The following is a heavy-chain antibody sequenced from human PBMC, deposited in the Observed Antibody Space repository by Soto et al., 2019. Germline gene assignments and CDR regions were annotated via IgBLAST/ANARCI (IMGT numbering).Heavy chain of an antibody. Sequence: PSETLSLTCSVSGGSINNYYWSWIRQPPGKGLEWIGYIYYSGSTYYNPSLKSRVTISVDTSKNQFSLKLSSVTAADTAVYYCARRPQDCSGGRCYLYFHHWGQGTLVTVSS. V-gene: IGHV4-59*08. CDR2: IYYSGST. D-gene: IGHD2-15*01. J-gene: IGHJ1*01. CDR3: ARRPQDCSGGRCYLYFHH. CDR1: GGSINNYY.